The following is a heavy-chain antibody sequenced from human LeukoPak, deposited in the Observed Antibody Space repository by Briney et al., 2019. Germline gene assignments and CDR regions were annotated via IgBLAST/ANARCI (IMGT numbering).Heavy chain of an antibody. V-gene: IGHV4-39*07. J-gene: IGHJ5*02. CDR1: GGSISSSSYY. CDR2: IYYSGST. CDR3: ARDLGITMVRGGAPHRWFDP. D-gene: IGHD3-10*01. Sequence: PSETLSLTCTVSGGSISSSSYYWGWIRQPPGKGLEWIGSIYYSGSTYYNPSLKSRVTISVDTSKNQFSLKLSSVTAADTAVYYCARDLGITMVRGGAPHRWFDPWGQGTLVTVSS.